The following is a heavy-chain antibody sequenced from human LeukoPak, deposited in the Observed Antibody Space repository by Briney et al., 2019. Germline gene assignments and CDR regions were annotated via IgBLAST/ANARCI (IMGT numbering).Heavy chain of an antibody. V-gene: IGHV3-43*01. Sequence: PGGSLRLSCAASGFTFDDYAMHWVRQPPGKGLEWVSLISWGGDTTYYADSVRGRFTISRDNRKNTLHLQINSLRTEDTAFYYCARDSDYGSATNYFDYWGPGTLVSVSS. CDR1: GFTFDDYA. CDR2: ISWGGDTT. CDR3: ARDSDYGSATNYFDY. J-gene: IGHJ4*02. D-gene: IGHD3-10*01.